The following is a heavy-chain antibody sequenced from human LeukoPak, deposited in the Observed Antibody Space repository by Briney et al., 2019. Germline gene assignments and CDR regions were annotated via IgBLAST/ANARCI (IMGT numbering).Heavy chain of an antibody. CDR1: GFTFSSYT. Sequence: GGSLRLSCAASGFTFSSYTMHWVRQAPGKGVEWVANIKKDGSDKYYVDSVKGRFTISRDNAKNSLYLQMNSLRVEDTAVYYCVKDGDYFDYWGQGAPVTVSS. J-gene: IGHJ4*02. V-gene: IGHV3-7*01. D-gene: IGHD4-17*01. CDR2: IKKDGSDK. CDR3: VKDGDYFDY.